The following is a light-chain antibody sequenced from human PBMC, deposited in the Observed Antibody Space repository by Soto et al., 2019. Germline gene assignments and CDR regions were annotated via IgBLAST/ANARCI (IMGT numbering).Light chain of an antibody. CDR3: QQYGSSPTWT. V-gene: IGKV3-15*01. J-gene: IGKJ1*01. CDR1: HRVNTY. Sequence: EIVMTQSPATLSVSPGERATLSCRASHRVNTYLAWYQQRPGQAPRLLIYDASTRATGIPARFSGSGSGTEFTLTISRLEPEDSAVYYCQQYGSSPTWTFGQGTKVDNK. CDR2: DAS.